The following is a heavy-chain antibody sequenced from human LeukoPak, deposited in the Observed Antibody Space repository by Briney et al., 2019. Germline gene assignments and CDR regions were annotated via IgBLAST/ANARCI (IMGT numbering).Heavy chain of an antibody. CDR3: ARQDDSSGYYRQPLGY. D-gene: IGHD3-22*01. Sequence: PGGSLRLSCAASGFTFSSYWMSWVRQAPGKGLEWVANIKQDGSEKYYVDSVKGRFTISRDNAKNSLYLQMNSLRAEDTAVYYCARQDDSSGYYRQPLGYWGQGTLVTVSS. J-gene: IGHJ4*02. CDR1: GFTFSSYW. V-gene: IGHV3-7*01. CDR2: IKQDGSEK.